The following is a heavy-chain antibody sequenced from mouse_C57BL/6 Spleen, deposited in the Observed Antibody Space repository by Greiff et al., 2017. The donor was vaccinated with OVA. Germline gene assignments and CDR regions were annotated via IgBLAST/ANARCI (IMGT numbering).Heavy chain of an antibody. D-gene: IGHD1-2*01. CDR1: GFTFSSYA. CDR3: ARGVSYGGAMDY. V-gene: IGHV5-4*01. CDR2: ISDGGSYT. J-gene: IGHJ4*01. Sequence: EVQLQESGGGLVKPGGSLKLSCAASGFTFSSYAMSWVRQTPEKRLEWVATISDGGSYTYYQDNVKGRFTISRDNAKNNLYLQISHLKSEDTAMYDCARGVSYGGAMDYWGQGTSVTVSS.